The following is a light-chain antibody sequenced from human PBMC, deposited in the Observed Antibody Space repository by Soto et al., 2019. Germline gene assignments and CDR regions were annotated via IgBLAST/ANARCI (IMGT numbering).Light chain of an antibody. CDR3: QQSYSTPIT. V-gene: IGKV4-1*01. Sequence: DIVMTQSPDSLAVSLGERATINCKSSQSVLFSSNNKNYLAWYQQKPGQPPKLLIYWASTRESGVPNRFSGSGSGPDFTLTVSSLQADDVAVYYCQQSYSTPITFGQGTRVEI. CDR1: QSVLFSSNNKNY. J-gene: IGKJ5*01. CDR2: WAS.